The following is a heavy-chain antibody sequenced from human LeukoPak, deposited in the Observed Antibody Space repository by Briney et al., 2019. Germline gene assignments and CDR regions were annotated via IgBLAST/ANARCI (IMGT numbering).Heavy chain of an antibody. CDR2: INPSGGAT. J-gene: IGHJ4*02. V-gene: IGHV1-46*01. CDR3: ARAVAGYFDY. Sequence: ASVKVSCKASGYTFTSYYMHWVRQAPGQGLEWMGIINPSGGATNYAQKFQGRVTMTRDTSTSTVYMELSSLRSEDTAVYYCARAVAGYFDYWGQETLVTVSS. D-gene: IGHD6-19*01. CDR1: GYTFTSYY.